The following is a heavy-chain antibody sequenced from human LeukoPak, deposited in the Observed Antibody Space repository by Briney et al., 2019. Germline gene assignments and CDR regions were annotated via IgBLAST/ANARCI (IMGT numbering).Heavy chain of an antibody. Sequence: SETLPLTCTVSGGSISSSGYYWGWIRQPPGKGLEWIGSIYYSGSTYYNPSLKSRVTISVDTSKNQFSLKLRYVTAADTAVYYCARRPTYYYDSSGYYSGYFDYWGQGTLVTVSS. J-gene: IGHJ4*02. D-gene: IGHD3-22*01. CDR2: IYYSGST. CDR1: GGSISSSGYY. V-gene: IGHV4-39*01. CDR3: ARRPTYYYDSSGYYSGYFDY.